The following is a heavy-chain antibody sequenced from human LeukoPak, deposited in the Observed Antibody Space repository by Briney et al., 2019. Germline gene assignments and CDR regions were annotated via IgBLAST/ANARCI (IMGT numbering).Heavy chain of an antibody. CDR1: GYTFDDFA. CDR2: INWYCGST. Sequence: GESLTLSCAVSGYTFDDFAMSWVRQTPGKGLECVSRINWYCGSTGYADSVEGLFTLYRDNAKNSLYLQMNSLSVGDTALYYCARVGNGFSASFYFDYWGQGTLVTVST. D-gene: IGHD1-1*01. J-gene: IGHJ4*02. CDR3: ARVGNGFSASFYFDY. V-gene: IGHV3-20*04.